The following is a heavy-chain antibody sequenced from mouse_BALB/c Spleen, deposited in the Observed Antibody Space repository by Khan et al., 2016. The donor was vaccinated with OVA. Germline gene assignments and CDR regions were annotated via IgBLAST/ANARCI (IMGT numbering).Heavy chain of an antibody. CDR1: GDSITSGY. D-gene: IGHD2-2*01. V-gene: IGHV3-8*02. CDR2: IIYTGYT. J-gene: IGHJ3*01. CDR3: ARSTYGYSFVY. Sequence: EVQLQESGPSLVKPSQTLSLTCSVTGDSITSGYWNWIRKFPGNKLEYMGYIIYTGYTYYNPSLQSRISITRHTSKNQYYLQLNSVTEEDTATYYCARSTYGYSFVYWAQGTLVTVSA.